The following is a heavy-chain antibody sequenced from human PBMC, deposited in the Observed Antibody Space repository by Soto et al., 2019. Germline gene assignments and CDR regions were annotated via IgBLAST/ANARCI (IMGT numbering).Heavy chain of an antibody. Sequence: ASVKVSCKASGYTFTSYGISWVRQAPGQGLEWMGWISAKKGNTKYAQKFQGRVTMTTDTSTSTAYMELRSLRSDDTAVYYCATEILYPDFYFHGMDVWGQGTTVTVSS. CDR3: ATEILYPDFYFHGMDV. D-gene: IGHD2-15*01. V-gene: IGHV1-18*04. CDR2: ISAKKGNT. CDR1: GYTFTSYG. J-gene: IGHJ6*02.